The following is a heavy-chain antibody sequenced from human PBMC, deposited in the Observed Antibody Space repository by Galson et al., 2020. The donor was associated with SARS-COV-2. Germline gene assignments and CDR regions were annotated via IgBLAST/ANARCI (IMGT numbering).Heavy chain of an antibody. CDR2: IRSETEGGTT. V-gene: IGHV3-15*01. Sequence: GGSLRLSCAASGFTFSNAWMSWVRQAPGKGLEWVGRIRSETEGGTTNYAAPVKGRFTISRDDSKNTVYLQMNSLKTEDTVVYYCTTDPIRVDVTSPLGAFDVWGQGTMVAVSS. J-gene: IGHJ3*01. CDR3: TTDPIRVDVTSPLGAFDV. CDR1: GFTFSNAW. D-gene: IGHD3-22*01.